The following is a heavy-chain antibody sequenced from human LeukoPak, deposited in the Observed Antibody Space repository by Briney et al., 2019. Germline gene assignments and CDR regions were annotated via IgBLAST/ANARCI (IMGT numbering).Heavy chain of an antibody. V-gene: IGHV4-4*07. J-gene: IGHJ4*02. CDR1: GGSISSYY. CDR2: IYTSGST. Sequence: SETLSLTCTVSGGSISSYYWSWIRQPAGKGLEWIGRIYTSGSTNYNPSLKSRVTMSVDTSKNQFSLKLSSVTAADTAVYYCARETEAYCYDSSGYYYFDYWGQGTLVTVSS. CDR3: ARETEAYCYDSSGYYYFDY. D-gene: IGHD3-22*01.